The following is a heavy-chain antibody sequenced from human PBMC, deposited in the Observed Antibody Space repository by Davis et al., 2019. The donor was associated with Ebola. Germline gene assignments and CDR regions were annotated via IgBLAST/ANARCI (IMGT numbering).Heavy chain of an antibody. D-gene: IGHD3-22*01. J-gene: IGHJ4*02. V-gene: IGHV1-69*13. CDR3: AKDRYYDNSPVYFESET. CDR1: GGTFSSYA. Sequence: SVKVSCKASGGTFSSYAISWVRQAPGQGLEWVGGIIPIFDTASYAHNFQDRVTITADESRITAYLELSSLRSEDTAVYYCAKDRYYDNSPVYFESETWGQGTLVTVSS. CDR2: IIPIFDTA.